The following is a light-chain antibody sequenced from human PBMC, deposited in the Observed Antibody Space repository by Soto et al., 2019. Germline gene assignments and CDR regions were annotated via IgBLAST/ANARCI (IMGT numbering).Light chain of an antibody. V-gene: IGKV3-15*01. CDR1: QSVSSN. Sequence: EIVMTQSPATLSVSPGERATLSCRASQSVSSNLAWYQQKPGQAPRLLIYGASTRATGFPARFSGSGSGTEFTLTISSLQSEDVAVYYCQQYDNWPPLTFGQGTRLEIK. CDR2: GAS. CDR3: QQYDNWPPLT. J-gene: IGKJ5*01.